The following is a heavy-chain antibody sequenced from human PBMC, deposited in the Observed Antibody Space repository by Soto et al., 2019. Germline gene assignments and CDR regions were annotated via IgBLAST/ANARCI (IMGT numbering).Heavy chain of an antibody. D-gene: IGHD6-6*01. Sequence: LSLTHASTGHRVCSTRPAWTWNRKFPSRGLEWLGRTYYRSKWYNDYAVSVKSRITINPDTSKNQFSLQLNSVTPEDTAVYYCARDPARVYYYYGMDVWGQGNKVRISS. CDR1: GHRVCSTRPA. CDR2: TYYRSKWYN. J-gene: IGHJ6*02. V-gene: IGHV6-1*01. CDR3: ARDPARVYYYYGMDV.